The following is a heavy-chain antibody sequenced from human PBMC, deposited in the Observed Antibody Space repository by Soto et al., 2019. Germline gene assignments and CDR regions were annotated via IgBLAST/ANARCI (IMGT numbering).Heavy chain of an antibody. CDR2: IYYTGST. D-gene: IGHD4-17*01. V-gene: IGHV4-59*01. J-gene: IGHJ4*02. Sequence: WTWIRQPPGKGLEWIGYIYYTGSTNYNPSLKRRVTISVDTSKNQFSLTLSSLTAADTAVYYCARGDYGDFFLGYWGQGILVTVSS. CDR3: ARGDYGDFFLGY.